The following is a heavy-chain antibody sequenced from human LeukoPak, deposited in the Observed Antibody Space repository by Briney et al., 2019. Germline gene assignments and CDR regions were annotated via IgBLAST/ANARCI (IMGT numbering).Heavy chain of an antibody. CDR2: INHSGST. V-gene: IGHV4-34*01. CDR3: ASRTAMVTWAY. CDR1: GGSFSGYY. D-gene: IGHD5-18*01. J-gene: IGHJ4*02. Sequence: PSETLSLTCAVYGGSFSGYYWSWIRQPPGKGLEWIGEINHSGSTNYNPSLKSRVTISVDTSKNQFSLKLSSVTAADTAVHYCASRTAMVTWAYWGQGTLVTVSS.